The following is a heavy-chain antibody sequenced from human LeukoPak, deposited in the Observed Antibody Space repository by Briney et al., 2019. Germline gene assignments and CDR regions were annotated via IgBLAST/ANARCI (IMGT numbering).Heavy chain of an antibody. J-gene: IGHJ4*02. CDR2: TYHSGST. CDR1: GYSISSGYY. V-gene: IGHV4-38-2*02. CDR3: ASYLPEGGATLDY. D-gene: IGHD1-26*01. Sequence: SETLSLTCTVSGYSISSGYYWGWIRQPPGKGLEWIGSTYHSGSTYYNPSLKSRVTISVDTSKNQFSLKLSSVTAADTAVYYCASYLPEGGATLDYWGQGTLVTVSS.